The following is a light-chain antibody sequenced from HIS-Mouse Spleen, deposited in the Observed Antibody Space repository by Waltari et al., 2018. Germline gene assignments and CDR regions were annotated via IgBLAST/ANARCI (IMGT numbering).Light chain of an antibody. J-gene: IGLJ2*01. CDR1: SSNIGAGYD. V-gene: IGLV1-40*01. CDR3: QSYDSSLSAHVV. Sequence: QSVLTQPPSVSGAPGQRVTISCTGSSSNIGAGYDVHWYQQLPGTAPKPLIYGNSNRPSGVPDRFPGSRSGTSASLAITGLQAEDEADYYCQSYDSSLSAHVVFGGGTKLTVL. CDR2: GNS.